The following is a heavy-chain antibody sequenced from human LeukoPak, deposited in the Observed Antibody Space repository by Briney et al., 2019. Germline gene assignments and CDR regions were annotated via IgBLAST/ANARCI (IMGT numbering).Heavy chain of an antibody. CDR2: ISSSSSTI. Sequence: GGSLRLSCEVSGFTFSDHYMSWIRQAPGKRLEWVSYISSSSSTIYYADSVKGRFTISRDNAKNSLYLQMNSLRDEDTAVYYCAREDYSSGWDWYFDLWGRGTLVTVSS. CDR3: AREDYSSGWDWYFDL. J-gene: IGHJ2*01. D-gene: IGHD6-19*01. CDR1: GFTFSDHY. V-gene: IGHV3-11*04.